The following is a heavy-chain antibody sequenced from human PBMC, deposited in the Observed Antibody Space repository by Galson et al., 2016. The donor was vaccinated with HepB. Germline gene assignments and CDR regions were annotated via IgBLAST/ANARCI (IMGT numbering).Heavy chain of an antibody. Sequence: SLRLSCAASGFTFSPYNMNWVRQTPEKGLEWVSFISDSGTNIHYADSVKGRFTISRDHAENSPFLQMNSLRDENTAMYYCARDVMGTWLYGFDLWGQGTMVTVSS. CDR2: ISDSGTNI. CDR3: ARDVMGTWLYGFDL. CDR1: GFTFSPYN. D-gene: IGHD5-12*01. V-gene: IGHV3-48*02. J-gene: IGHJ3*01.